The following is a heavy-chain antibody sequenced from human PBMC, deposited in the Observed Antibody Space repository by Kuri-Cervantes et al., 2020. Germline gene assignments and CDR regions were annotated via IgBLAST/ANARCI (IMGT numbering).Heavy chain of an antibody. J-gene: IGHJ4*02. CDR2: IYYSGST. V-gene: IGHV4-59*13. D-gene: IGHD3-10*01. CDR3: ARVIDYGSGSYWDY. CDR1: GGSISSYY. Sequence: GSLRLSCTVSGGSISSYYWSWIRQPPGKGLEWIGYIYYSGSTNYNPSLKSRVTISVDTSKNQLSLKLSSVTAADTAVYYCARVIDYGSGSYWDYWGQGTLVTVSS.